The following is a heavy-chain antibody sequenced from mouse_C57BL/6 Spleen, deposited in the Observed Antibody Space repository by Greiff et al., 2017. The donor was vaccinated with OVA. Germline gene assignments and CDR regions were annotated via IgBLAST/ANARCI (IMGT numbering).Heavy chain of an antibody. J-gene: IGHJ2*01. V-gene: IGHV1-55*01. Sequence: QVQLQQPGAELVKPGASVKMSCKASGYTFTSYWITWVKQRPGQGLEWIGDIYPGSGSTNYNEKFKSKATLTLDTSSSTAYMQLSSLPSEDAAVYYCARGGDYGKEGYWGQGTTLTVSS. D-gene: IGHD1-1*01. CDR1: GYTFTSYW. CDR3: ARGGDYGKEGY. CDR2: IYPGSGST.